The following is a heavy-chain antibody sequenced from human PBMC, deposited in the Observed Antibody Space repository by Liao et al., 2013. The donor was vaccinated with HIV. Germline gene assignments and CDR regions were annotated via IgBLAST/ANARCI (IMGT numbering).Heavy chain of an antibody. CDR1: GGSFSGYY. V-gene: IGHV4-34*01. Sequence: QVQLQQWGAGLLKPSETLSLTCAVYGGSFSGYYWSWIRQPPGKGLEWIGEINQSGSTNYNPSLKSRVTISVDTSKNQFSLKLSSVTAADTAVYYCARSLSFWSAEGAFDIWGQGTMVTVSS. CDR3: ARSLSFWSAEGAFDI. D-gene: IGHD3-3*01. J-gene: IGHJ3*02. CDR2: INQSGST.